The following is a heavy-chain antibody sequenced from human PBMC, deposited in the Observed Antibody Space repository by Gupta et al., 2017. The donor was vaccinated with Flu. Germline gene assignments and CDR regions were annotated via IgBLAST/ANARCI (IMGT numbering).Heavy chain of an antibody. CDR2: ISDDSEYI. V-gene: IGHV3-21*01. CDR1: RFPFSRFN. J-gene: IGHJ4*01. D-gene: IGHD6-6*01. CDR3: ARLGYGSASEPEPFDY. Sequence: EVQPAESGGALVKPGGSLILSCVASRFPFSRFNINWVRQAPGKGLEWVSFISDDSEYIYYADAGMCRFTISRDNARNSLYVQMNSMRVEHTTVYYCARLGYGSASEPEPFDYWGHVSLVTVS.